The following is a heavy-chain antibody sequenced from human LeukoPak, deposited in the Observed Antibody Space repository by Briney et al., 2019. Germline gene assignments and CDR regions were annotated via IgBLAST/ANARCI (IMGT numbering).Heavy chain of an antibody. D-gene: IGHD3-3*01. V-gene: IGHV4-31*03. CDR2: VYNSGST. J-gene: IGHJ2*01. CDR3: ARAILTASGSVWYFDL. CDR1: GGSISSGRYW. Sequence: PSQTLSLTCTVSGGSISSGRYWRSWIRQHPGKGLEWIGYVYNSGSTYYSPSLRSRLSMSVDTSKNRFSLNLRSVTAADTAVYFCARAILTASGSVWYFDLWGRGTLVTVSS.